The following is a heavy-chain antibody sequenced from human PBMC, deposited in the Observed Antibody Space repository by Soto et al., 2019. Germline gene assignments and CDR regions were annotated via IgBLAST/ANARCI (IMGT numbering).Heavy chain of an antibody. J-gene: IGHJ2*01. CDR3: ASPAGTYYDILTGYSNWYFDL. Sequence: SETLSLTCTVSGGSISRSSYYWGWIRQAPGKGLEWIGSIYYSGSTYYNPSLKSRVTISVDTSKNQFSLKLSSVTAADTAVYYCASPAGTYYDILTGYSNWYFDLWGRGTLVTVS. CDR1: GGSISRSSYY. CDR2: IYYSGST. V-gene: IGHV4-39*01. D-gene: IGHD3-9*01.